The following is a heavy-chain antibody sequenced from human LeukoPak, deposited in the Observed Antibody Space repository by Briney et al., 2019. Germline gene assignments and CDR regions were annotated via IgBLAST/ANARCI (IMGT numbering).Heavy chain of an antibody. CDR3: ARDLYYYYGMDV. V-gene: IGHV1-2*02. CDR2: INPNSGGT. J-gene: IGHJ6*02. CDR1: GYTFTGYY. Sequence: GASVKVSCKASGYTFTGYYMHWVRQAPGQGLEWMGWINPNSGGTNYAQKFQGRVTMTRDTSISTAYMELSRLRSDDTAVYYRARDLYYYYGMDVWGQGTTVTVSS.